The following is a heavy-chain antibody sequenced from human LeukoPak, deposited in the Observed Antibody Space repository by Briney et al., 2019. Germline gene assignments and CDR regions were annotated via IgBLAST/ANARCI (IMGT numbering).Heavy chain of an antibody. CDR3: ARGGFGIGIDY. CDR2: INSDGSGT. CDR1: GFTFSRYW. V-gene: IGHV3-74*01. D-gene: IGHD3-16*01. J-gene: IGHJ4*02. Sequence: GGSLRLSCAASGFTFSRYWMHWVRQAPGKGLVWVSYINSDGSGTSYADSVKGRFTVSRDNAKNTLYLQMNSLRAEDTAVYYCARGGFGIGIDYWGQGTLVPVSS.